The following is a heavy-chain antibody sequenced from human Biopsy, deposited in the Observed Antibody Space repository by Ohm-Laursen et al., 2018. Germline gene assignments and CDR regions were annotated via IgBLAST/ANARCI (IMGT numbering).Heavy chain of an antibody. D-gene: IGHD6-19*01. Sequence: GTLSLTCAVSGDSLSSGPDNWSWIRQPPGQGLEYIGFIYSGGNTNYNPSLKNRVTMSVDTSKNQFYLKLYSVTAADTAVYYCARGRRTSGWPYFDNWGQGALVIVSP. CDR1: GDSLSSGPDN. CDR3: ARGRRTSGWPYFDN. V-gene: IGHV4-61*01. J-gene: IGHJ4*02. CDR2: IYSGGNT.